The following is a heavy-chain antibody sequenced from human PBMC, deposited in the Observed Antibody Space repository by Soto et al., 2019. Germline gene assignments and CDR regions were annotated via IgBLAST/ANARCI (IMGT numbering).Heavy chain of an antibody. CDR2: MSNDGSNK. CDR1: GFSFSHYA. V-gene: IGHV3-30*18. Sequence: PGGSPRLSCAASGFSFSHYAMHWVRQAPGKGLEWVAVMSNDGSNKYYADSVKGRFTISRDNSKNMLYLQMNSLRTEDTAVYYCAKGSSSVYYYYYGIDVWGQGTTVTVSS. CDR3: AKGSSSVYYYYYGIDV. J-gene: IGHJ6*02. D-gene: IGHD6-6*01.